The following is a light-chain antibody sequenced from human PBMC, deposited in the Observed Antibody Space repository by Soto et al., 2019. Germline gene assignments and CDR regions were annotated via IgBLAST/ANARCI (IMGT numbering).Light chain of an antibody. J-gene: IGLJ3*02. CDR2: EVS. CDR3: CSYAGSSTNWV. V-gene: IGLV2-23*02. Sequence: SVLTQPASVSGSPGQSITVSCTGTSSDVGSYNLVSWYQQHPGKAPKLMIYEVSKRPSGVSNRFSGSKSGNTASLTISGLQAEDEADYYCCSYAGSSTNWVFGGGTKLTVL. CDR1: SSDVGSYNL.